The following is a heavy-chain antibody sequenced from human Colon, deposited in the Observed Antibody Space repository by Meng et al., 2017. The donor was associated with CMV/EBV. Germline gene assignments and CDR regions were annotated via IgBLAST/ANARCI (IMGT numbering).Heavy chain of an antibody. J-gene: IGHJ3*02. V-gene: IGHV4-59*01. CDR2: IHDRGST. CDR3: ARGYEYYDSSGFRKWDAFDI. CDR1: AGSIGSYY. Sequence: SETLSLTCTVSAGSIGSYYWSWIRQSTGKGLEWIGDIHDRGSTNHNPSLKSRVPLPVDRSTNQFSLRLTSVTDADTAMYYCARGYEYYDSSGFRKWDAFDIWGQGTMVTVSS. D-gene: IGHD3-22*01.